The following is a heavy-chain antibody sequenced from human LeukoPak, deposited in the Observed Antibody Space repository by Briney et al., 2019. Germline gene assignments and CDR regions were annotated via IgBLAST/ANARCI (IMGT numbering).Heavy chain of an antibody. J-gene: IGHJ5*02. Sequence: GASVKVSCKASGYTFTNYAINWVRQAPGQGLEWMGWINTNTGNPTYAQGFTGRFVFSLDTSVSTTYLQISSLKAEDTAVYYCVRDPGDDIAVSGDPWGQGTLVSVSS. CDR3: VRDPGDDIAVSGDP. CDR2: INTNTGNP. V-gene: IGHV7-4-1*02. D-gene: IGHD2-2*01. CDR1: GYTFTNYA.